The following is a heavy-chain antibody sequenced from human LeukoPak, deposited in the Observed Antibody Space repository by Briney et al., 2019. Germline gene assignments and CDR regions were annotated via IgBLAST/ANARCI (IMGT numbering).Heavy chain of an antibody. CDR3: ARESHGGFDP. D-gene: IGHD5-24*01. V-gene: IGHV3-21*01. J-gene: IGHJ5*02. CDR2: ISSSSSYI. CDR1: GFTFSSYS. Sequence: GGSLRLSCAASGFTFSSYSMNWVRQAPGKGLEWVSSISSSSSYIYYADSVKGRFTISRDNAKDSLYLQMNSLRAEDTAVYYCARESHGGFDPWGQGTLVTVSS.